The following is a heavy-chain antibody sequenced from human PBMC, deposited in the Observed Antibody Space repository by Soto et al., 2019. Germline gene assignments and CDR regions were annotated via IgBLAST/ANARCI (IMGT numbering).Heavy chain of an antibody. CDR1: GFTFGDYA. J-gene: IGHJ3*02. Sequence: GGSLRLSCTASGFTFGDYAMSWVRQAPGKGLEWVGFIRRKAYGGTTEYAASVKDRFTISRDDYKSIAYLQMNSLKTEVTAVYYCARVPQLGDYSFDIWGQGTMVTVSS. CDR2: IRRKAYGGTT. V-gene: IGHV3-49*04. D-gene: IGHD7-27*01. CDR3: ARVPQLGDYSFDI.